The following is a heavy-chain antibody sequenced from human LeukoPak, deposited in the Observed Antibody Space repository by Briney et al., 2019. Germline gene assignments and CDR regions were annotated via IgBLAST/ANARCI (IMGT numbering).Heavy chain of an antibody. CDR2: IKQDGSEK. Sequence: RTGGSLRLSCAASGFTFSSYWMSWVRQAPGKGLEWVANIKQDGSEKYYVDSVKGRFTISRDNAKNSLYLQMNSLRAEDTAVYYCAREVQLERLGFGKEGSAFDYWGQGTLVTVSS. CDR3: AREVQLERLGFGKEGSAFDY. CDR1: GFTFSSYW. D-gene: IGHD1-1*01. J-gene: IGHJ4*02. V-gene: IGHV3-7*01.